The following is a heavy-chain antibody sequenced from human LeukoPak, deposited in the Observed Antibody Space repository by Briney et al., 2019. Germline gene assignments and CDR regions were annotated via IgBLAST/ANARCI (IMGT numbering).Heavy chain of an antibody. CDR3: AKGEYHQDGIGENRFDN. CDR2: ISADCWGI. J-gene: IGHJ4*02. Sequence: GGSLRLSCAASGFTFSTYSMTWVRQAPGKGLEGISHISADCWGIYYADSVRGRFTTSRDNAKNSVFLQMSSLRPDDTAVYYCAKGEYHQDGIGENRFDNWGQGALVTVSS. CDR1: GFTFSTYS. V-gene: IGHV3-48*01. D-gene: IGHD5-24*01.